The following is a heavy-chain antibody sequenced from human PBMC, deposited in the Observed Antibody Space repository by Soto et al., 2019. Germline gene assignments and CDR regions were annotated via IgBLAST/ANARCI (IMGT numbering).Heavy chain of an antibody. V-gene: IGHV1-8*02. CDR3: ARGAPSLELRHY. CDR2: INVNSGCT. CDR1: GYTFSSHA. Sequence: GASVKVSCKASGYTFSSHAITWVRQAPGEGLEWMGRINVNSGCTSYAQKFQGRVTMTRDTSTSTVYMELSSLRSEDTAVYYCARGAPSLELRHYWGQGTLVTVSS. D-gene: IGHD1-7*01. J-gene: IGHJ4*02.